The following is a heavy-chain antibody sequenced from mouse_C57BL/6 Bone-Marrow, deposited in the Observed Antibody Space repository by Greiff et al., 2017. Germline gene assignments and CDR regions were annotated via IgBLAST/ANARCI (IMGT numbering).Heavy chain of an antibody. Sequence: VQLQQSGAELMKPGASVKLSCKATGYTFTGYWIEWVKQRPGHGLEWIGEILPGSGSTNYNEKFKGKATITADTSSTTAYMQLSSLTTEDSAIYYCGSRIYYYGSSFAGDYWCPGTTLTVSS. CDR1: GYTFTGYW. V-gene: IGHV1-9*01. D-gene: IGHD1-1*01. J-gene: IGHJ2*01. CDR2: ILPGSGST. CDR3: GSRIYYYGSSFAGDY.